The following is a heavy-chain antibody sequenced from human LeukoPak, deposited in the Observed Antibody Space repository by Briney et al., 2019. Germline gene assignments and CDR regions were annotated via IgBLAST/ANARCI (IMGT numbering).Heavy chain of an antibody. CDR3: TKHRQGDFDS. Sequence: GGSLRLSCAASGFAFNKYWMSWVRQAPRKGLEWVANIKQDGSEKSYVDSVKGRFTISRDNAENSLYLQMDTLRAEDTAVYYCTKHRQGDFDSWGQGTLVTVSS. CDR1: GFAFNKYW. V-gene: IGHV3-7*05. J-gene: IGHJ4*02. D-gene: IGHD3-10*01. CDR2: IKQDGSEK.